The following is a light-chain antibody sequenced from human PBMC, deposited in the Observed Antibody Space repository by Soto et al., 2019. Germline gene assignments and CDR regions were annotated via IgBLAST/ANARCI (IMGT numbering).Light chain of an antibody. CDR3: QQYNNWPRT. J-gene: IGKJ1*01. CDR1: QSVSNN. CDR2: GAS. V-gene: IGKV3-15*01. Sequence: EIVMTQSPATLSVSPGERATLSCRASQSVSNNLAWYQQKPGQAPRLLIYGASTRATGFPARFSGSGSGTEFTLTISSLQSEDFAVYYCQQYNNWPRTFGQGTKVEMK.